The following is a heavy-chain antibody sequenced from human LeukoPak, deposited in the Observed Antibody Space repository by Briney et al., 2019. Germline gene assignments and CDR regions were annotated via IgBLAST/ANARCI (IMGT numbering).Heavy chain of an antibody. CDR1: GLTFNTYT. J-gene: IGHJ4*02. Sequence: GGSLRLSCVASGLTFNTYTMNWVRQAPGKGLEWISFINTKSRSIYYADSVKGRFTISRDNAKSSLYLQMNSLRAEDTALYYCVRDQDWAFDYWGQGTLVTVSS. CDR3: VRDQDWAFDY. V-gene: IGHV3-48*01. CDR2: INTKSRSI. D-gene: IGHD3-9*01.